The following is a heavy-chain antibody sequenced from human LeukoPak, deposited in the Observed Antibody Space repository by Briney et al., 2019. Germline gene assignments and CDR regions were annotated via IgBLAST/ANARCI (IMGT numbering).Heavy chain of an antibody. D-gene: IGHD1-20*01. J-gene: IGHJ4*02. CDR3: ASLGGITVTGPYDFDY. CDR2: INSDGSST. V-gene: IGHV3-74*01. Sequence: GGSLRLSCAASGFTFSSYWMHWVRQAPGKGLVWVSRINSDGSSTSYADSVKGRFTISRDNARNTLYLQMNSLRAEDTAVYYCASLGGITVTGPYDFDYWGQGTVVTVSS. CDR1: GFTFSSYW.